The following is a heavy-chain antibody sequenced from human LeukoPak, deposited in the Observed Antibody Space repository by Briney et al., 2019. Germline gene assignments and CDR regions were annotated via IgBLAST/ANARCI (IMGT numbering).Heavy chain of an antibody. CDR2: INPNSGGT. CDR1: GYTFTGYY. Sequence: ASVKVSCKASGYTFTGYYMHWVRQAPGQGLEWMGRINPNSGGTNYAQKFQGRVTMTRDTFISTAYMELSRLRSDDTAVYYCAREDQLGNFDYWGQGTLVTVSS. V-gene: IGHV1-2*06. J-gene: IGHJ4*02. CDR3: AREDQLGNFDY. D-gene: IGHD7-27*01.